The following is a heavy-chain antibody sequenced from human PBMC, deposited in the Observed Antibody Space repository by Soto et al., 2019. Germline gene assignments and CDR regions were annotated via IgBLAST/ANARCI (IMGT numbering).Heavy chain of an antibody. V-gene: IGHV4-39*01. Sequence: QLQLQESGPGLVKPSETLSLTCTVSGGSISSSSYYWGWIRQPPGKGLEWIGSIYYSGSTYDNRSLKRRVTISVDTSKNQFSLKLSSVTAADTAVYYCARQGGTHPLYAWGQGTLVTVSS. J-gene: IGHJ5*02. D-gene: IGHD2-15*01. CDR3: ARQGGTHPLYA. CDR1: GGSISSSSYY. CDR2: IYYSGST.